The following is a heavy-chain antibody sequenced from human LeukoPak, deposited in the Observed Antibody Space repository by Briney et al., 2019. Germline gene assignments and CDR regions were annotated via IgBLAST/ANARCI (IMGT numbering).Heavy chain of an antibody. CDR1: GFTFSSYA. D-gene: IGHD2-21*02. V-gene: IGHV3-23*01. CDR2: ISGSGGST. CDR3: AKPLAYCGGDCSAGFDY. J-gene: IGHJ4*02. Sequence: GGSLRLSCAASGFTFSSYAMSWVRQAPGKGLECVSAISGSGGSTYYADSVKGRFTISRDNSKNTLYLQMNSLRAEDTAVYYCAKPLAYCGGDCSAGFDYWGQGTLVTVSS.